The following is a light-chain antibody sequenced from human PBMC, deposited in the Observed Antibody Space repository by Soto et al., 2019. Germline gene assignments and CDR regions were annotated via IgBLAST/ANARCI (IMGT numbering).Light chain of an antibody. CDR1: QIVNSND. Sequence: EIVLTQSPDTLSLSPGERPTLSCRASQIVNSNDLAWYQHKPGQAPRLLIYGASSRPGGIPDKFSGSGSGTDFTFTINRLEPEDFAVYYCQQYDRSPYTFGQGTKLEI. CDR2: GAS. J-gene: IGKJ2*01. V-gene: IGKV3-20*01. CDR3: QQYDRSPYT.